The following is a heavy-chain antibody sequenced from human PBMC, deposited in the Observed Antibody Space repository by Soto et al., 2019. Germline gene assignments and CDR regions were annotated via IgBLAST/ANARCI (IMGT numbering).Heavy chain of an antibody. D-gene: IGHD5-12*01. CDR2: IIPIFGTA. J-gene: IGHJ3*02. CDR3: AREGLEMATMADPGDAFDI. CDR1: GGTFSSYA. V-gene: IGHV1-69*13. Sequence: GATAKVSYKASGGTFSSYAISWVRQAPGQGLEWMGGIIPIFGTANYAQKFQGRVTITADESTSTAYMELSSLRSEDTAVYYCAREGLEMATMADPGDAFDIWGQGTMVTVSS.